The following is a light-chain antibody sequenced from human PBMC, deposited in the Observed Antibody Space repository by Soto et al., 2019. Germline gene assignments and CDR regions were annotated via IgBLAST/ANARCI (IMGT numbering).Light chain of an antibody. CDR1: SSSIGAGYD. V-gene: IGLV1-40*01. J-gene: IGLJ2*01. CDR2: GNS. CDR3: QSYDSSLSGSVV. Sequence: QLVLTQPPSVSGAPGQRVTISCTGSSSSIGAGYDVHWYQQLPGTAPKLLIYGNSNRPSGVPDRFSGSKSGTSASLAITGLQAEDEADHYCQSYDSSLSGSVVFGGGTKLTVL.